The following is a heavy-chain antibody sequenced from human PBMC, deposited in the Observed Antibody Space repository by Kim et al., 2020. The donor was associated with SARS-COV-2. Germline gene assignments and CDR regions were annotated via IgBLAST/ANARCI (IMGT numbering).Heavy chain of an antibody. CDR2: TYYRSNWYS. Sequence: SQTLSLTCVISGETASSNRAGWNWIRQSPSRGLEWLGRTYYRSNWYSDFGPSVKGRITVSPDTSKNQFSLQLTSVTPEDTAVYYCARSLGIWGGMDVWGQGTTVTVSS. CDR3: ARSLGIWGGMDV. CDR1: GETASSNRAG. J-gene: IGHJ6*02. D-gene: IGHD3-16*01. V-gene: IGHV6-1*01.